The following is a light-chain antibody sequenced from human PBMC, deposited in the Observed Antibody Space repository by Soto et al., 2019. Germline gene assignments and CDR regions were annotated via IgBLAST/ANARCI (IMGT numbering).Light chain of an antibody. CDR2: EVT. Sequence: QSALTQPASVSGSPGQSITISCTGTSSDVGSYNYVSWHQQHPGQAPKLMIYEVTHRASGIPDRFSASKSGNTASLTISGLHAGDEADYYCSSYRSSSTYVFGTGTKLTVL. CDR1: SSDVGSYNY. J-gene: IGLJ1*01. CDR3: SSYRSSSTYV. V-gene: IGLV2-14*01.